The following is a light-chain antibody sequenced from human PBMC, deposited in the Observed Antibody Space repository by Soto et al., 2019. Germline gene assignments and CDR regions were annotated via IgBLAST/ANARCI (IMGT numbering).Light chain of an antibody. CDR3: QQSNSTPLT. V-gene: IGKV1-39*01. CDR2: AAS. CDR1: QSISSY. J-gene: IGKJ4*01. Sequence: DIQMTQSPSSLSASVGDRVTITCRASQSISSYLNWYQQKPGKAPKLLIYAASSLQSGVPSRFSGQGSGTDFTLTISSLQPEDFATYYCQQSNSTPLTFGGGTKVEIK.